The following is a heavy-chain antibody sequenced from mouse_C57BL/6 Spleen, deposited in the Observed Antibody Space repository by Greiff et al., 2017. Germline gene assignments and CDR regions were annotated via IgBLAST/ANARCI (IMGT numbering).Heavy chain of an antibody. CDR3: AKSSPYYGSSYWYFDV. CDR1: GFSLTSYG. Sequence: QVQLKQPGPGLVQPSQSLSITCTVSGFSLTSYGVHWVRQSPGKGLEWLGVIWRGGSTDYNAAFMSRLSITKDNSKSQVFFKMNSLQADDTAIYYCAKSSPYYGSSYWYFDVWGTGTTVTVSS. J-gene: IGHJ1*03. CDR2: IWRGGST. V-gene: IGHV2-5*01. D-gene: IGHD1-1*01.